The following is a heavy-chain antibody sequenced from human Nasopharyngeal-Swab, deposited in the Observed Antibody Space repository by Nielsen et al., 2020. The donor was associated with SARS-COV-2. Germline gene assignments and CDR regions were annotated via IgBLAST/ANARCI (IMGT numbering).Heavy chain of an antibody. D-gene: IGHD3-16*01. Sequence: SETLSLTCTVSGGSISSGSYYWSWIRQPAGKGLEWIGRIYTSGSTNYNPSLKSRVTISVDTPKNQFSLKLSSVTAADTAVYYCARDGDYIDVWGQGTTVTVSS. CDR2: IYTSGST. CDR1: GGSISSGSYY. CDR3: ARDGDYIDV. J-gene: IGHJ6*03. V-gene: IGHV4-61*02.